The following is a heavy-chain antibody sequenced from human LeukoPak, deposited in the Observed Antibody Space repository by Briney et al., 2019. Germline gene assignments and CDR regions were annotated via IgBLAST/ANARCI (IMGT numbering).Heavy chain of an antibody. D-gene: IGHD3-3*01. CDR1: GFTFSSYS. J-gene: IGHJ4*02. CDR3: ARAPTIFGVVISPGKDY. Sequence: GGSLRLSCAASGFTFSSYSMNWVRQAPGKGLEWVSSISSSSSYIYYADSVKGRFTISRDHAKNSLYLQMNSLRAEDTAVYYCARAPTIFGVVISPGKDYWGQGTLVTVSS. V-gene: IGHV3-21*01. CDR2: ISSSSSYI.